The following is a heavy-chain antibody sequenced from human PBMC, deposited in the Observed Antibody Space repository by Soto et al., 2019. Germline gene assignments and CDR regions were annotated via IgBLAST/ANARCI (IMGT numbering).Heavy chain of an antibody. CDR2: IFYSGST. CDR1: GGSISSSIYY. Sequence: SETLSLTCTVSGGSISSSIYYGGWIRQPPGKGLEWIGSIFYSGSTYYNPSLKSRVTISVDTSKNQFSLKLYSVTAADTAMYYCARAPRGNYGYPSYFDYWGQGTLVTVSS. V-gene: IGHV4-39*01. J-gene: IGHJ4*02. D-gene: IGHD3-10*01. CDR3: ARAPRGNYGYPSYFDY.